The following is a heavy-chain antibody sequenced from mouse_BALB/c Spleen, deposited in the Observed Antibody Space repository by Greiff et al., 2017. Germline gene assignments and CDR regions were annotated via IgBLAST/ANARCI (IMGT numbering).Heavy chain of an antibody. J-gene: IGHJ4*01. D-gene: IGHD2-1*01. CDR2: INPSNGGT. Sequence: QVQLKHSGAELVKPGASVKLSCKASGYTFTSYYMYWVKQRPGQGLEWIGEINPSNGGTNFNEKFKSKATLTVDKSSSTAYMQLSSLTSEDSAVYYCTRLGIYYGNCNAMDYWGQGTSVTVSS. CDR3: TRLGIYYGNCNAMDY. V-gene: IGHV1S81*02. CDR1: GYTFTSYY.